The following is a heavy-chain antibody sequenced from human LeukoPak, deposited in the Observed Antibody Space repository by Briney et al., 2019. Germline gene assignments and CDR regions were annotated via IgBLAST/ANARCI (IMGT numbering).Heavy chain of an antibody. Sequence: SVKVSCKASGYTFTSYGISWVRQAPGQGLEWMGGIIPIFGTANYAQKFQGRVTITTDESTSTAYMGLSSLRSEDTAVYYCARGAPLSYYYYYMDVWGKGTTVTVSS. V-gene: IGHV1-69*05. CDR2: IIPIFGTA. J-gene: IGHJ6*03. CDR1: GYTFTSYG. CDR3: ARGAPLSYYYYYMDV.